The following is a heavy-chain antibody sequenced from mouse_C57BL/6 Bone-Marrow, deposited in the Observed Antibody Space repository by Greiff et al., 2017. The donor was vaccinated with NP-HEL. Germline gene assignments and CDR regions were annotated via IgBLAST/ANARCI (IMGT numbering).Heavy chain of an antibody. J-gene: IGHJ4*01. Sequence: QVQLQQSGAELVKPGASVKMSCKASGYTFTSYWITWVKQRPGQGLEWIGDIYPGSGSTNYNQKFKGKSTLTVDQSSSTAYMQLSSLTSEDSAVYYCARGDYDEGDCAMDYWGQGTSVTVSS. D-gene: IGHD2-4*01. CDR3: ARGDYDEGDCAMDY. V-gene: IGHV1-55*01. CDR2: IYPGSGST. CDR1: GYTFTSYW.